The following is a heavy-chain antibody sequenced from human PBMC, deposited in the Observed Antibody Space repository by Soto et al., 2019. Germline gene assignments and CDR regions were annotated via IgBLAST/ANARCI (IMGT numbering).Heavy chain of an antibody. J-gene: IGHJ4*02. CDR2: VCYIGST. CDR3: ARGGRGSWRNFDY. Sequence: SETLSLTCTVSGGSISSCDYCWGWIRQPPGKGLEWIGYVCYIGSTLTNPSLTSRITMTLDTSKNHFSLRLTSVTAADTAVYYCARGGRGSWRNFDYWGQGILVTVSS. CDR1: GGSISSCDYC. D-gene: IGHD6-13*01. V-gene: IGHV4-30-4*01.